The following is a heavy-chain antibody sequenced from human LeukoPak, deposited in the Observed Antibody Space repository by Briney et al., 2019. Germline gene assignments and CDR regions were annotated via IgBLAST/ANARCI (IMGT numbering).Heavy chain of an antibody. CDR3: ARVDKGYSYGYYFDY. CDR2: IYYSGST. J-gene: IGHJ4*02. Sequence: SQTLSLTCTVSGGSISSGGYYWSWIRQHPGKGLEWIGYIYYSGSTYYNPSLKSRVTISVDTSKNQFSLKLSSVTAAHTAVYYCARVDKGYSYGYYFDYWGQGTLVTVSS. V-gene: IGHV4-31*03. D-gene: IGHD5-18*01. CDR1: GGSISSGGYY.